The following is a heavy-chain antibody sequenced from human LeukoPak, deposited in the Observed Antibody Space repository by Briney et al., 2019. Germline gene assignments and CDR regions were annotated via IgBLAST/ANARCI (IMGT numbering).Heavy chain of an antibody. CDR2: INHSGST. Sequence: PSETLSLTCAVYGGSFSGYYWSWIRQPPGKGLEWIEEINHSGSTNYNPSLKSRVTISVDTSKNQFSLKLSSVPAADTAVYYCARGYTVTRYWGQGTLVTVSS. V-gene: IGHV4-34*01. D-gene: IGHD4-17*01. CDR3: ARGYTVTRY. J-gene: IGHJ4*02. CDR1: GGSFSGYY.